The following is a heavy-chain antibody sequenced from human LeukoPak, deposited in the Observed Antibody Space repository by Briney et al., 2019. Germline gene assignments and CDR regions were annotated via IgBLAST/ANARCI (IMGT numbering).Heavy chain of an antibody. CDR2: IYYSGST. V-gene: IGHV4-59*12. CDR1: GGSISSYY. CDR3: ARDGGNFDIDY. J-gene: IGHJ4*02. Sequence: SETLSLTCTVSGGSISSYYWSWIRQPPGKGLEWIGYIYYSGSTNYNPSLKSRLTISMDTSKSQFSLKLDSVTAADTAVYYCARDGGNFDIDYWGQGTLVTVSS. D-gene: IGHD4-23*01.